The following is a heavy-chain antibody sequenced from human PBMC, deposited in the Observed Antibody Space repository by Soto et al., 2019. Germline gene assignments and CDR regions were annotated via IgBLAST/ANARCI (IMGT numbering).Heavy chain of an antibody. D-gene: IGHD1-26*01. Sequence: QVQLVQSGAEVKKPGSSVKVSCKASGYTFTSYGISWVRQAPGQGLEWMGWISADNGNTNYAQKLQGRVTMTTDTATSTADTELRSMRSDDTAVYYWARDAASGRTTRFDDWGQGTRVTVAS. J-gene: IGHJ4*02. CDR3: ARDAASGRTTRFDD. CDR1: GYTFTSYG. V-gene: IGHV1-18*04. CDR2: ISADNGNT.